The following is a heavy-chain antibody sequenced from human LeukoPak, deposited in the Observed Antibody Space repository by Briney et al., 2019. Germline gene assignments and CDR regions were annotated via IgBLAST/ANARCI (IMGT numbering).Heavy chain of an antibody. D-gene: IGHD4-17*01. CDR2: IKGDGSST. CDR1: GFTFSTYW. CDR3: ARASTTVPNLLDY. Sequence: GGSLRLSCAASGFTFSTYWMHWVRQAPGKGLVWVSRIKGDGSSTIYANSVKGRFTISRDNSKNTLYLQTSSLRAEDTAVYYCARASTTVPNLLDYWGQGTLVTVSS. V-gene: IGHV3-74*01. J-gene: IGHJ4*02.